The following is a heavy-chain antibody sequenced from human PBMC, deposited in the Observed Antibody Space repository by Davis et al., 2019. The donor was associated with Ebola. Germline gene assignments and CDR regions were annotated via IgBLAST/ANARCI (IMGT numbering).Heavy chain of an antibody. Sequence: PTLVKPTQTLTLTCTFSGFSLSTSGMCVSWIRQPPGKALEWLARIDWDDDKYYSTSLKTRLTISKDTSKNQVILTMTNMDPVDTATYYCAHRRFLLTVSDAFDIWGQRTLVTVSS. CDR2: IDWDDDK. CDR1: GFSLSTSGMC. CDR3: AHRRFLLTVSDAFDI. V-gene: IGHV2-70*12. D-gene: IGHD2/OR15-2a*01. J-gene: IGHJ3*02.